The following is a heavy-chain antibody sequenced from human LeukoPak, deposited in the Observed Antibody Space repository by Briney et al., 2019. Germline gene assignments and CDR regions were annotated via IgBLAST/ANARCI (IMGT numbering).Heavy chain of an antibody. V-gene: IGHV3-23*01. CDR2: ISSSSSYI. D-gene: IGHD2-21*01. J-gene: IGHJ3*02. CDR1: GFTFSTYG. CDR3: AKSDYSNDAFDI. Sequence: GGSLRLSCAASGFTFSTYGMSWVRQAPGKGLEWVSSISSSSSYIYYADSVKGRFTISRDNSKNTLYLQMNSLRAEDTAVYCCAKSDYSNDAFDIWGQGTMVTVSS.